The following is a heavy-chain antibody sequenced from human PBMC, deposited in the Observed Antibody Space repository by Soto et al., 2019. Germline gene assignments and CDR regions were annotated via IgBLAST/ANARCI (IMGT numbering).Heavy chain of an antibody. CDR1: GYTFTSYA. D-gene: IGHD2-15*01. Sequence: QVQLVQSGAEVKKPGASVKVSCKASGYTFTSYAMHWVRQAPGQRLEWMGWINAGNGNTKYSQKFQGRVTITRDTSASTAYMELSSLRSEDTAVYYCARDWCSGGSCYSSSYGYWGQGTLVTVSS. CDR3: ARDWCSGGSCYSSSYGY. V-gene: IGHV1-3*01. CDR2: INAGNGNT. J-gene: IGHJ4*02.